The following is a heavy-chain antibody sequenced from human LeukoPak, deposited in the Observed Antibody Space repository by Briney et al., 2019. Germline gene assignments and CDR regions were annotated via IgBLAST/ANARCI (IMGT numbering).Heavy chain of an antibody. CDR1: GFTFSNYD. J-gene: IGHJ4*02. Sequence: GGSLRLSCAASGFTFSNYDMHWVRQAAGKGLEWVSAIGTAGDTYYPGSVKGRFTISRENAKNSLYLQMNSLSAGDTAVYYCASSPAYSSSWYAIDNWGQGALVTVSS. CDR2: IGTAGDT. V-gene: IGHV3-13*01. D-gene: IGHD6-13*01. CDR3: ASSPAYSSSWYAIDN.